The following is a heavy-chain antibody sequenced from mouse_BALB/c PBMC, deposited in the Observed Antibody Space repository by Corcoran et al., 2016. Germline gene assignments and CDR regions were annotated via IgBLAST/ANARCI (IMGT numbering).Heavy chain of an antibody. V-gene: IGHV1S136*01. CDR1: GYPFTSYD. Sequence: EVQLQQSGPELVKPGASVKMSCKASGYPFTSYDMHWVKQKPGQGLEWIGYIFPYDDGTKYNEKFKGKATLTSDKSSSTAYMELSSLTSEDSAVYYCARGKTATLDYWGPGTTLTVSS. J-gene: IGHJ2*01. D-gene: IGHD4-1*01. CDR2: IFPYDDGT. CDR3: ARGKTATLDY.